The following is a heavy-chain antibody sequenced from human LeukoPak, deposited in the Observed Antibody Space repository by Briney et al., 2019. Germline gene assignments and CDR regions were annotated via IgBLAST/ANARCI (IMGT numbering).Heavy chain of an antibody. V-gene: IGHV4-61*01. J-gene: IGHJ4*02. D-gene: IGHD3-10*01. Sequence: SETLSLTCTVSGGSVSSGSFYWRWIRQPPGKGLEWIGYIYYSGSSNYNPSLKSRVTISIDTSKNQFSLKLSSVTAADTAVYYCARGLYGSGSYGYGYWGQGTLVTVSS. CDR1: GGSVSSGSFY. CDR2: IYYSGSS. CDR3: ARGLYGSGSYGYGY.